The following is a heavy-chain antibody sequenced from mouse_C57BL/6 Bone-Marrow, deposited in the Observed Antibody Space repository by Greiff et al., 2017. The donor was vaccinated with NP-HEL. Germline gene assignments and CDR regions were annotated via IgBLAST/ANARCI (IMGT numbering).Heavy chain of an antibody. CDR1: GFSLTSYG. V-gene: IGHV2-2*01. CDR2: IWSGGST. CDR3: ARSGLYYYGSSPLYAMDY. J-gene: IGHJ4*01. Sequence: VQLQQSGPGLVQPSQSLSITCTVSGFSLTSYGVHWVRQSPGKGLEWLGVIWSGGSTDYNAAFISRLSISKDNSKSQVFFKMNSLQADDTAIYYCARSGLYYYGSSPLYAMDYWGQGTSVTVSS. D-gene: IGHD1-1*01.